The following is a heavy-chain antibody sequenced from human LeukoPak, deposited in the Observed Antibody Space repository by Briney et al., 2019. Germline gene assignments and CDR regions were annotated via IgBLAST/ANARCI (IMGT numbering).Heavy chain of an antibody. CDR2: ISDSGST. V-gene: IGHV4-59*01. CDR1: GGSISSYY. J-gene: IGHJ5*02. D-gene: IGHD4-17*01. Sequence: PSETLSLTCTVSGGSISSYYWTWIRQPPGKGLEWIGYISDSGSTNYSPSLKSRVTMSVDSSNTEFSLRLNSVTAADTAVYYCARVFRGAVTSNWFDPWGQGTLVTVSS. CDR3: ARVFRGAVTSNWFDP.